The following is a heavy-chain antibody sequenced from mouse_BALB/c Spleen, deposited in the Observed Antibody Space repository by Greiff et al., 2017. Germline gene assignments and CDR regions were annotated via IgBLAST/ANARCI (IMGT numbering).Heavy chain of an antibody. CDR3: TRGYGSSSWFAY. D-gene: IGHD1-1*01. CDR2: IRLKSNNYAT. J-gene: IGHJ3*01. V-gene: IGHV6-6*02. CDR1: GFTFSNYW. Sequence: DVHLVESGGGLVQPGGSMKLSCVASGFTFSNYWMNWVRQSPEKGLEWVAEIRLKSNNYATHYAESVKGRFTISRDDSKSSVYLQMNNLRAEDTGIYYCTRGYGSSSWFAYWGQGTLVTVSA.